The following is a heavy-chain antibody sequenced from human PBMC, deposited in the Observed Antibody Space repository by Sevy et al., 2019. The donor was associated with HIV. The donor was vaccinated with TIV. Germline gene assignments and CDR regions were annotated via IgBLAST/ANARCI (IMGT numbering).Heavy chain of an antibody. Sequence: GGSLRLSCAASGFTFSSYSMNWVRQAPGKGVGWVSSISSSSSYIYYAGSVKGRFTISRENAKNSLYRQMNSLRAEETAVYYCARDLRGGQSHYYYYGMDVWGQGTTVTVSS. J-gene: IGHJ6*02. CDR3: ARDLRGGQSHYYYYGMDV. D-gene: IGHD6-19*01. V-gene: IGHV3-21*01. CDR2: ISSSSSYI. CDR1: GFTFSSYS.